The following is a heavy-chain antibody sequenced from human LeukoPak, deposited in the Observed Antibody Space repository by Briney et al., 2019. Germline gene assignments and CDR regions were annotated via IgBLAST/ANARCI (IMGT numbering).Heavy chain of an antibody. J-gene: IGHJ4*02. Sequence: GGSLRLSCAASGFTLSTYSMNWVRQAPGKGLEWVSSISGSSTYIYYAGSVKGRFTISRDNAKNSLYLQMNSLRAEDTAIYYCARDHSDNYLEYWSQGTLVTVSS. D-gene: IGHD1-26*01. CDR3: ARDHSDNYLEY. V-gene: IGHV3-21*01. CDR2: ISGSSTYI. CDR1: GFTLSTYS.